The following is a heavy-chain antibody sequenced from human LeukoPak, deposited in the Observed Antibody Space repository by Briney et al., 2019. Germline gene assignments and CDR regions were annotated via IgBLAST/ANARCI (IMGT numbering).Heavy chain of an antibody. Sequence: TSGTLSLTCAVSGGSISSSNWWSWVRQPPGKGLEWIGEIYHSGSTNYNPSLKSRVTMSVDKSKNQFSLKLSSVTAADTAVYYCARRLYCSSTSCYAFDIWGQGTMVTVSS. CDR1: GGSISSSNW. CDR2: IYHSGST. V-gene: IGHV4-4*02. CDR3: ARRLYCSSTSCYAFDI. D-gene: IGHD2-2*01. J-gene: IGHJ3*02.